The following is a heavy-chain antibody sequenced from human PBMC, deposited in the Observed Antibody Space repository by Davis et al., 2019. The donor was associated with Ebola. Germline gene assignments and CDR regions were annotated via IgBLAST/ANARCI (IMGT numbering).Heavy chain of an antibody. Sequence: ASVKVSCKASGYTFTGYYMHWVRQAPGQGLEWMGWISAYNGNTNYAQKLQGRVTMTRDTSASTAYMELSSLRSQDTAIYYCATKGAGGYSYGLDYWGQGTLVTVSS. CDR3: ATKGAGGYSYGLDY. D-gene: IGHD5-18*01. CDR2: ISAYNGNT. CDR1: GYTFTGYY. J-gene: IGHJ4*02. V-gene: IGHV1-18*04.